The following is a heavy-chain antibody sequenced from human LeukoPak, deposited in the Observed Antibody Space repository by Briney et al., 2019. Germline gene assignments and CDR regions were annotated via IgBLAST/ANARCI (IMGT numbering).Heavy chain of an antibody. CDR1: GGSISSYY. CDR2: IYHSGST. Sequence: SETLSLTCTVSGGSISSYYWAWIRQTPGKGLEYIGSIYHSGSTYCNPSLKSRVTISVDTSKNQFSLKLSSVTATDTAIYYCARGPPPSGYFDYWGQGTLVTVSS. J-gene: IGHJ4*02. V-gene: IGHV4-38-2*02. CDR3: ARGPPPSGYFDY. D-gene: IGHD2-15*01.